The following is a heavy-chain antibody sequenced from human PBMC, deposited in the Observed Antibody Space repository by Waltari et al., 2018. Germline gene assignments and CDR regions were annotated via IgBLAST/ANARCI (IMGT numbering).Heavy chain of an antibody. CDR2: FYYPGNI. Sequence: QLQLQESGPGLVKPSETLSLTCTVSVGPVSTTSYSSPRVRQSPGKGLEWIGTFYYPGNIYYTPSLTSRVTISVDSPQNHLSLRLSSVTAADTAVYYCARLSGYCDDTGCYGHYAMDVWGQGTTVTVSS. V-gene: IGHV4-39*02. J-gene: IGHJ6*02. CDR3: ARLSGYCDDTGCYGHYAMDV. D-gene: IGHD2-2*01. CDR1: VGPVSTTSYS.